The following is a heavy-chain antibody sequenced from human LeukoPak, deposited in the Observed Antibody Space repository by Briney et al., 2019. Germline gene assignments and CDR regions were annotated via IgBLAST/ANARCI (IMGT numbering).Heavy chain of an antibody. CDR3: PTKRGSGSYLLDY. CDR2: INSDGSST. V-gene: IGHV3-74*01. J-gene: IGHJ4*02. CDR1: GFTFSSYW. Sequence: GGSLRLSCAASGFTFSSYWMHCVRQAPGRGLVWVSRINSDGSSTSYADSVKGRFSISRDNAKNTLFLQMNSLRDEDTAVYYCPTKRGSGSYLLDYWGRGTLVTVSS. D-gene: IGHD3-10*01.